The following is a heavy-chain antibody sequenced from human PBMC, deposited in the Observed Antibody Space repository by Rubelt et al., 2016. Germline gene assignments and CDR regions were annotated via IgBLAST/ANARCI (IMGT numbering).Heavy chain of an antibody. Sequence: EVQLVESGGGSVQPGRSLRLSCAASGFTFEDRAMHWVRLAPGKGLEWVAGISWISNYIGYSDSVKGRFTISRDNGNNSLSLQMNRPRAEVTALYYCGKDNSARFDILTSCDYWGQGTLVTVSS. CDR2: ISWISNYI. CDR3: GKDNSARFDILTSCDY. CDR1: GFTFEDRA. D-gene: IGHD3-9*01. V-gene: IGHV3-9*01. J-gene: IGHJ4*02.